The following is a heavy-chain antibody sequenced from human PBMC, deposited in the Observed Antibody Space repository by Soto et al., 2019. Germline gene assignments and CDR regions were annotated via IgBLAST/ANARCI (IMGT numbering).Heavy chain of an antibody. CDR3: ARTGPRYGSGSYVP. Sequence: PSETLSLTCAVYGGSFSGYYWSWIRQPPGKGLEWIGEINHSGSTNYNPSLKSRVTISVDTSKNQFSLKLSSVTAADTAVYYCARTGPRYGSGSYVPWGQGTLVTVSS. D-gene: IGHD3-10*01. V-gene: IGHV4-34*01. J-gene: IGHJ5*02. CDR1: GGSFSGYY. CDR2: INHSGST.